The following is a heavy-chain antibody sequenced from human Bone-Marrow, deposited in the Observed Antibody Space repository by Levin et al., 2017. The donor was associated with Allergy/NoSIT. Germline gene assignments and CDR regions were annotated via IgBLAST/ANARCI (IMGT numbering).Heavy chain of an antibody. V-gene: IGHV4-31*03. Sequence: LRLSCTVSGGSISGGRYYWSWIRQHPGKGLEWIGYIYYSGNTYYNPSLKSRVIISVVTSKNQLSLKLTSVTVADTAVYYCARFNGYDFDYWGQGTLVTVSS. CDR2: IYYSGNT. D-gene: IGHD5-12*01. J-gene: IGHJ4*02. CDR1: GGSISGGRYY. CDR3: ARFNGYDFDY.